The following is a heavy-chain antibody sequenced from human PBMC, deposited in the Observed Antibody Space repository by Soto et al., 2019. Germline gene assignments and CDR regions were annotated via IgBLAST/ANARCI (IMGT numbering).Heavy chain of an antibody. CDR3: ARDHPYYYDSSGYYYRVFYFDY. CDR2: IYHSGST. CDR1: GGSISSSNW. D-gene: IGHD3-22*01. V-gene: IGHV4-4*02. Sequence: SETLSLTCAVSGGSISSSNWWSWVRQPPGKGLEWIGEIYHSGSTNYNPSLKSRVTISVDKSKNQFSLKLSSVTAADTAVYYCARDHPYYYDSSGYYYRVFYFDYWGQGTLGTVSS. J-gene: IGHJ4*02.